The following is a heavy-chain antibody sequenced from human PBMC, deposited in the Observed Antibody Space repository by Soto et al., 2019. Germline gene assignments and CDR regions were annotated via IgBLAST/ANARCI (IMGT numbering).Heavy chain of an antibody. CDR3: AHMDYDFYGMDV. V-gene: IGHV2-5*02. D-gene: IGHD3-22*01. CDR2: IYWDDDK. J-gene: IGHJ6*02. CDR1: GFSLSTSGVG. Sequence: GPTPVNPTQTLTLTCTFSGFSLSTSGVGVGWIRQPPGKALEWLAVIYWDDDKRYSPSLKSRLTITKDTSKNQVVLTMTNMDPVDTASYYCAHMDYDFYGMDVWGQGTTVTVSS.